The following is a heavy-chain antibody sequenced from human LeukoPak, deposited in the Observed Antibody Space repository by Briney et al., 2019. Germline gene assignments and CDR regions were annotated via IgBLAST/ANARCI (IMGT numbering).Heavy chain of an antibody. D-gene: IGHD2-8*01. CDR2: ISSSGSTI. J-gene: IGHJ6*04. Sequence: GGSLRLSCAASGFTFSSYSMNWVRQAPGKGLEWVSSISSSGSTIYYADSVKGRFTISRDNAKNSLYLQMNSLRAEDMAVYYCAKWRSVLTPPDVWGKGTTVTISS. CDR3: AKWRSVLTPPDV. V-gene: IGHV3-21*04. CDR1: GFTFSSYS.